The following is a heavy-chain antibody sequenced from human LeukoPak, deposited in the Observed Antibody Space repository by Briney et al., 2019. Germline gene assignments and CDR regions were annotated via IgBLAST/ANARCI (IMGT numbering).Heavy chain of an antibody. CDR2: IYYTGKI. CDR3: VRRDTGWNYFDY. V-gene: IGHV4-59*08. Sequence: SETLSLTCAVSGGSINSHYWGWIRQPPGKGLQWIGDIYYTGKINYNPSLKSRVTITLDASKDHLSLNLTSVLAADTAIYYCVRRDTGWNYFDYWGQGILVTVSS. D-gene: IGHD6-19*01. CDR1: GGSINSHY. J-gene: IGHJ4*02.